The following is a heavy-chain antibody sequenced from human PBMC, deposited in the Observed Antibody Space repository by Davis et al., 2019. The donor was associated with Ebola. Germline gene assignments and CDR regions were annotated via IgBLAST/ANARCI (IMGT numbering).Heavy chain of an antibody. CDR1: GYTFKNSA. CDR2: ISAYNGNT. Sequence: ASVKVSCKASGYTFKNSAISWVRQAPGQGLEWMGWISAYNGNTNYAQKLQGRVTMTTDTSTSTAYMELRSLRSDDTAVYYCARRDCSGGSCYSVDYWGQGTLVTVSS. CDR3: ARRDCSGGSCYSVDY. D-gene: IGHD2-15*01. J-gene: IGHJ4*02. V-gene: IGHV1-18*01.